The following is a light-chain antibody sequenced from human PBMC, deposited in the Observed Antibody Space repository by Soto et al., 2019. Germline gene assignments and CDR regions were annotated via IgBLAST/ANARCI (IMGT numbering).Light chain of an antibody. CDR1: QSVSNSY. CDR3: QQYGSSLPVT. V-gene: IGKV3-20*01. CDR2: GAS. J-gene: IGKJ4*01. Sequence: EIVLTQSPGTLSLSPGERATLSCRASQSVSNSYLAWYQQKPGQATRLLIYGASSRATGLPDRFSGSGSGAAFTLTISRLEPEDFAVYYCQQYGSSLPVTFGGGTKVEIK.